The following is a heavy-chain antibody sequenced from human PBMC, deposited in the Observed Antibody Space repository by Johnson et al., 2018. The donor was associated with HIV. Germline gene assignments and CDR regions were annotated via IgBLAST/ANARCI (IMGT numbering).Heavy chain of an antibody. Sequence: VLLVESGGGVVRPGGSLRLSCAASGFTFDDYGMSWVRQAPGKGLEWVSGINWNGGSTGYADSVKGRFTISRDNSNNTLHLQMNSLIPEDTAVYYCARERDYYDSFWLDHDAFDIWGQGTMVTVSS. CDR2: INWNGGST. D-gene: IGHD3-22*01. J-gene: IGHJ3*02. CDR1: GFTFDDYG. V-gene: IGHV3-20*04. CDR3: ARERDYYDSFWLDHDAFDI.